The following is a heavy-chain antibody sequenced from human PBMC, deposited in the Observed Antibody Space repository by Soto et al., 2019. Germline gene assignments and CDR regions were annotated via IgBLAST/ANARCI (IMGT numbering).Heavy chain of an antibody. J-gene: IGHJ4*02. CDR2: MYHSGST. CDR3: ARVSRASGRYYVDY. V-gene: IGHV4-38-2*01. D-gene: IGHD1-26*01. CDR1: GYSISSGYY. Sequence: PSGTLSLTCDVSGYSISSGYYWGWIRQPPGKGLEWIASMYHSGSTYYNPSLKSRVTISVDASKNQFSLKLSSVTAADTAVYSCARVSRASGRYYVDYWGQGTLVTVSS.